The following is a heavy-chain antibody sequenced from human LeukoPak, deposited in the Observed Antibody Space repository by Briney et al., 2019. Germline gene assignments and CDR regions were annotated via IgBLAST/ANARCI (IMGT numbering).Heavy chain of an antibody. CDR3: ARDREEWLLSSKGCFDY. D-gene: IGHD3-3*01. J-gene: IGHJ4*02. V-gene: IGHV3-21*01. CDR2: ISSSSSYI. CDR1: GFTFSSYS. Sequence: GGSLRLSCAASGFTFSSYSMNWVRQAPGKGLEWVSSISSSSSYIYYAASVKGRFTISRDNAKNSLYLQMNSLRAGDTAVYYCARDREEWLLSSKGCFDYWGKETLVTVSS.